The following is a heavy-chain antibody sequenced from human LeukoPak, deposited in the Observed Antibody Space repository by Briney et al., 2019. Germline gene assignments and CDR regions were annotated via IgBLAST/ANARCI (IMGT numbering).Heavy chain of an antibody. CDR1: GGSISSSSYY. J-gene: IGHJ4*02. V-gene: IGHV4-39*02. D-gene: IGHD6-19*01. CDR2: IYYSGST. Sequence: SETLSLTCTVSGGSISSSSYYWGWIRQPPGKGLEWIGSIYYSGSTYYNPSLKSRVTISVDTSKNQFSLKLSSVTAADTAVYYCATEIAVAGVGFDYWGQGNLVTVSS. CDR3: ATEIAVAGVGFDY.